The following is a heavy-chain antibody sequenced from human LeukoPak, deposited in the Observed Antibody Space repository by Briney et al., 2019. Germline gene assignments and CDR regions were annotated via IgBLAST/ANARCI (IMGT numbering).Heavy chain of an antibody. J-gene: IGHJ5*02. CDR1: GYTFTGYY. Sequence: ASVKVSCKASGYTFTGYYMHWVRQAPGQGLEWMGWINPNSGGTNYAQKFQGRVTMTRDTSISTAYMELSRLRSDDTAVYYCARGSWEVPGDWFDPWGQGTLVTVSS. CDR3: ARGSWEVPGDWFDP. CDR2: INPNSGGT. V-gene: IGHV1-2*02. D-gene: IGHD1-26*01.